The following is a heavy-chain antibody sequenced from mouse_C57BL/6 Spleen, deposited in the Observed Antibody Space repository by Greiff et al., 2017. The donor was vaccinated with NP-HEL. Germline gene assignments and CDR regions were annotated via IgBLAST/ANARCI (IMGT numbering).Heavy chain of an antibody. V-gene: IGHV14-2*01. CDR1: GFNIKDYY. CDR3: ARRGITTVGDYAMDY. D-gene: IGHD1-1*01. J-gene: IGHJ4*01. Sequence: VQLKESGAELVKPGASVKLSCTASGFNIKDYYMHWVKQRPEQGLEWIGRIDPEDGETKYAPKFQGKATITADTSSNTAYLQLSSRTSEDTDVDYCARRGITTVGDYAMDYWGQGTSVTVSS. CDR2: IDPEDGET.